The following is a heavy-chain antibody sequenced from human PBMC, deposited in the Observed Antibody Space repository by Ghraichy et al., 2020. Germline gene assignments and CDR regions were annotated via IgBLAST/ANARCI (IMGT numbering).Heavy chain of an antibody. CDR3: ARGENYYYDSSGYYLNDY. Sequence: SETLSLTCAVYGGSFSGYYWSWIRQPPGKGLEWIGEINHSGSTNYNPSLKSQVTISVDTSKNQFSLKLSSVTAADTAVYYCARGENYYYDSSGYYLNDYWGQGTLVTVSS. CDR2: INHSGST. V-gene: IGHV4-34*01. J-gene: IGHJ4*02. CDR1: GGSFSGYY. D-gene: IGHD3-22*01.